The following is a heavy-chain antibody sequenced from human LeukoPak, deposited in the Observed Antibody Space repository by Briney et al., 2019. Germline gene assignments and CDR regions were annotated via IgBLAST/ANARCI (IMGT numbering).Heavy chain of an antibody. D-gene: IGHD6-19*01. CDR2: INPNSGGT. CDR3: ARDLYSSGPGTVGY. CDR1: GYTFTGYY. J-gene: IGHJ4*02. Sequence: ASVKVSCKASGYTFTGYYMHWVRQAPGQGLEWMGWINPNSGGTNYAQKFQGRVTMTRDTSISTAYMELSRLRSDDTAVYYCARDLYSSGPGTVGYWGQGTLVTVSS. V-gene: IGHV1-2*02.